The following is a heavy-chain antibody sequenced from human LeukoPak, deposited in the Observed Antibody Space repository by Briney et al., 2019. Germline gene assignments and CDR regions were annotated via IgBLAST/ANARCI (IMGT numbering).Heavy chain of an antibody. CDR2: IIPIFGTA. Sequence: SVNVSCKASGGTFSSYAISWVRQAPGQGLEWMGGIIPIFGTANYAQKFQGRVTITADESTSTAYMEPSSLRSEDTAVYYCAREMVWVGATIDYYYGMDVWGQGTTVTVSS. CDR3: AREMVWVGATIDYYYGMDV. CDR1: GGTFSSYA. V-gene: IGHV1-69*13. D-gene: IGHD1-26*01. J-gene: IGHJ6*02.